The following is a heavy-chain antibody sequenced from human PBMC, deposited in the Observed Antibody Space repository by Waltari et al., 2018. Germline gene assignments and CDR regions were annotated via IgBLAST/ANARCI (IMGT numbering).Heavy chain of an antibody. CDR1: GGSFSGYY. Sequence: QVQLQQWGAGLLKPSETLSLTCAVYGGSFSGYYWSWIRQPPGKGLEWIGEINHSGSTNSNPSRKSRVTISVDTSKNQFSLKLSSVTAADTAVYYCATGIAAAAPGAWFDPWGQGTLVTVSS. CDR3: ATGIAAAAPGAWFDP. CDR2: INHSGST. D-gene: IGHD6-13*01. V-gene: IGHV4-34*01. J-gene: IGHJ5*02.